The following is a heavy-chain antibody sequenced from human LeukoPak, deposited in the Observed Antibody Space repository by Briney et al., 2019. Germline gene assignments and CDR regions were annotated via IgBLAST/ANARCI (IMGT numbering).Heavy chain of an antibody. Sequence: PGGSLRLSCAASGFTFSDYYMSWIRQAPGNGLEWVSYISSSGSTIYYADSVKGRFTISRDNAKNSLYLQMNSLRAEDTAVYYCARAHTPGSPAFDYWGQGTLVTVPS. CDR1: GFTFSDYY. CDR3: ARAHTPGSPAFDY. CDR2: ISSSGSTI. D-gene: IGHD2-2*02. V-gene: IGHV3-11*04. J-gene: IGHJ4*02.